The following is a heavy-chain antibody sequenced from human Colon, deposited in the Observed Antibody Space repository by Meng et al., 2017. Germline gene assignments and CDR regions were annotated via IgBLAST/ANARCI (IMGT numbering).Heavy chain of an antibody. J-gene: IGHJ5*02. V-gene: IGHV3-7*04. D-gene: IGHD6-19*01. CDR2: IKEDGSEK. CDR3: ARAEQWLAQNH. Sequence: GESLKISCAASGFTFSSYWMSWVRQAPGKGLEWVANIKEDGSEKYYVDSVEGRFTISRDNAKNSLYLQMNSLRAEDTAVYYCARAEQWLAQNHWGQGTLVTVSS. CDR1: GFTFSSYW.